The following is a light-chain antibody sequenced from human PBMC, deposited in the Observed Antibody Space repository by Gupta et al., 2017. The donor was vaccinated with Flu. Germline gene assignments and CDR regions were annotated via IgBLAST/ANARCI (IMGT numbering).Light chain of an antibody. J-gene: IGLJ3*02. Sequence: YVLSQSPSVSVAPGTPASITCGGDNIRSKVVHWYQQKPGQAPELVIYDDTERPSGIPERFSGSNSGNTATLTINRVEAGDEADYFCQVWDNDRDDQVFGGGTKLTVL. CDR3: QVWDNDRDDQV. V-gene: IGLV3-21*03. CDR2: DDT. CDR1: NIRSKV.